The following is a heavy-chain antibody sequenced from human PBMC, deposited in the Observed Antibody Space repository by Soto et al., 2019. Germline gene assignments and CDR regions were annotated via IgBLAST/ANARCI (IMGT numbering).Heavy chain of an antibody. V-gene: IGHV3-53*04. Sequence: EVRLVESGGGLVQPGGSLRLSCAASGFSVSSNYMTWVRQAPGKGLEWVSLVYSGGATHYAASVKGRFTISTHSSQSTLFLQMNSLRTEDTATYYCVRGRYGSEIHWGQGTKVTVSS. CDR1: GFSVSSNY. CDR2: VYSGGAT. CDR3: VRGRYGSEIH. J-gene: IGHJ4*02. D-gene: IGHD3-10*01.